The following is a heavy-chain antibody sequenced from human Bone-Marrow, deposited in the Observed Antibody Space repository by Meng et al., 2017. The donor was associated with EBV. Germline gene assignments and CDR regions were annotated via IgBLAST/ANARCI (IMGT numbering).Heavy chain of an antibody. CDR1: GGTFSSDA. CDR2: LIPMLGAP. CDR3: ASESGRGYTPDY. V-gene: IGHV1-69*06. D-gene: IGHD3-10*01. Sequence: QGQLWQLEAELKKPGSSVNVSCKTSGGTFSSDAISWVRQAPGQGLEWMGGLIPMLGAPNYAQKFQDRVTIIADKSTSIHYMELSSLRSDDTAVYYCASESGRGYTPDYWGRGTLVTVSS. J-gene: IGHJ4*02.